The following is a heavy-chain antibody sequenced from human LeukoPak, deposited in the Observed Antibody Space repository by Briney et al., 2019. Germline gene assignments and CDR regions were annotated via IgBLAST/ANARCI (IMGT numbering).Heavy chain of an antibody. CDR3: ARSTNSGSGAFYYYYALDA. CDR1: GFTFRNYW. Sequence: GGSLRLSCTASGFTFRNYWMHWVRQPPGKGLIWVSRINSDGSSTTYADSVKGRFTVSRDNAKTTLYLQMHSLRAEDTAIYYCARSTNSGSGAFYYYYALDAWGQGTTVTVSS. D-gene: IGHD3-10*01. CDR2: INSDGSST. V-gene: IGHV3-74*01. J-gene: IGHJ6*02.